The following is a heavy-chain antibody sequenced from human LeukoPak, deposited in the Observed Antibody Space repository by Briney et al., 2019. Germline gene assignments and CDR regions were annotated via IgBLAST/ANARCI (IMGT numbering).Heavy chain of an antibody. V-gene: IGHV1-46*01. CDR1: GGTFSSYA. J-gene: IGHJ4*02. Sequence: GSVKVSCKASGGTFSSYAISWVRQAPGQGLEWMGIINPSGGGTSYAQKFQGRVTMTRDTSTSTVYMELSSLRSEDTAVYYCARGEDSSSWCFDYWGQGTLVTVSS. D-gene: IGHD6-13*01. CDR2: INPSGGGT. CDR3: ARGEDSSSWCFDY.